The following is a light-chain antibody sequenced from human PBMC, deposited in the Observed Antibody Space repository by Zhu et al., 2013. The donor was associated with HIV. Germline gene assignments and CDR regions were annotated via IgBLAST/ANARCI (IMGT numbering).Light chain of an antibody. J-gene: IGKJ5*01. Sequence: EIVLTQSPGTLSLSPGERATLSCRASQSLSSSYLAWYQQKPGQAPRLLIYRASTRATGIPARFSGRGSGTDFTLTISRLEPEDFAVYYCQLYGTSPLTITFGQGTRLEIK. V-gene: IGKV3-20*01. CDR3: QLYGTSPLTIT. CDR1: QSLSSSY. CDR2: RAS.